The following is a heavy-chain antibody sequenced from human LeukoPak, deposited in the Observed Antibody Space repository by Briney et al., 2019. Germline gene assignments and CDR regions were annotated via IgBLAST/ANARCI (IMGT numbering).Heavy chain of an antibody. Sequence: GGSLRLSCAASGFTFSNHGMHWVRQAPGNGLEWVALIWYDGTKKYYADSVKGRLTISRDNSKNTLYLEMNSLRAEDTAVYYCARGRAVRYFDYWGQGTLVTVSS. D-gene: IGHD3-16*02. V-gene: IGHV3-33*01. J-gene: IGHJ4*02. CDR3: ARGRAVRYFDY. CDR1: GFTFSNHG. CDR2: IWYDGTKK.